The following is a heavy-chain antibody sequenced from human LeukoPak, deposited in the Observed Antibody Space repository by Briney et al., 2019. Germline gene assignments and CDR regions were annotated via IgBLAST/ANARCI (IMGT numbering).Heavy chain of an antibody. CDR3: SRENGAFSPFGY. J-gene: IGHJ4*02. D-gene: IGHD2-8*01. V-gene: IGHV4-4*02. CDR1: GGSISNTNW. Sequence: SETLSLSCGVSGGSISNTNWWSWVRQPPGQGLEWIGEISLTGLTHYNPSLESRVTVSLDKSKNQLSLNLTSVTAADTAVYYCSRENGAFSPFGYWGQGTLVTVLS. CDR2: ISLTGLT.